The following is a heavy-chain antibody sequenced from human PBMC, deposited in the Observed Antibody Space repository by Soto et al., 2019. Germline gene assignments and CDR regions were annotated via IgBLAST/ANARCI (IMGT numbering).Heavy chain of an antibody. CDR2: MYYSGST. CDR3: ARVARGFLEWLPYNWFDP. D-gene: IGHD3-3*01. CDR1: GVSISNTDYS. J-gene: IGHJ5*02. V-gene: IGHV4-39*01. Sequence: SETLSLTCTVSGVSISNTDYSWGWIRQPPGKGLEWVGTMYYSGSTYYNPSLKSRVTVSVDTSRKQVSLKLTSVTAADTAVYYCARVARGFLEWLPYNWFDPWGQGTLVTVSS.